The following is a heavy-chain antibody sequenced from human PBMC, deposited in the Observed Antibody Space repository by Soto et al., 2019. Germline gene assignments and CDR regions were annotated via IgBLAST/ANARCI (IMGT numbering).Heavy chain of an antibody. J-gene: IGHJ3*02. CDR1: GFTFSSYW. D-gene: IGHD3-10*01. CDR3: ARELRVRGVIMRTRSNDAFDI. V-gene: IGHV3-7*03. CDR2: IKQDGSEK. Sequence: GGSLRLSCAASGFTFSSYWMSWVRQAPGKGLEWVANIKQDGSEKYYVDSVKGRFTISRDNAKNSLYLQMNSLRAEDTALYHCARELRVRGVIMRTRSNDAFDIWGQGTMVTVSS.